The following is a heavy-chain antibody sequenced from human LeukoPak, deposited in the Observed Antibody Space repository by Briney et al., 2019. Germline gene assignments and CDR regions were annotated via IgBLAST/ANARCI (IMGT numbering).Heavy chain of an antibody. Sequence: SETLSLTCTVSGGSISSYYWSWIRQPPGKGLEWIGYIYYSGSTNYNPSLKSRVTISVDTSKNQFSLKLSSVTAADTAVYYCARGHDYYGSGSPIYWGQGTLVTVSS. CDR1: GGSISSYY. CDR2: IYYSGST. V-gene: IGHV4-59*01. CDR3: ARGHDYYGSGSPIY. D-gene: IGHD3-10*01. J-gene: IGHJ4*02.